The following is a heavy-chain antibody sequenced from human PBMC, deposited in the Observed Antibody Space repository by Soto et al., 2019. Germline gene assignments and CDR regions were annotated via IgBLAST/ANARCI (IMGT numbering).Heavy chain of an antibody. CDR2: ISGSGGST. CDR1: GFTFSSYA. V-gene: IGHV3-23*01. J-gene: IGHJ4*02. CDR3: AKGSTYSSSSIEDY. Sequence: EVQLLESGGGLVKPGGSLRLSCAASGFTFSSYAMSWVRQAPGKGLEWVSAISGSGGSTYYADSVKGRFTISRDNSKNTLYLQMNSLRAEDTAVYYCAKGSTYSSSSIEDYWGQGTLVTVSS. D-gene: IGHD6-6*01.